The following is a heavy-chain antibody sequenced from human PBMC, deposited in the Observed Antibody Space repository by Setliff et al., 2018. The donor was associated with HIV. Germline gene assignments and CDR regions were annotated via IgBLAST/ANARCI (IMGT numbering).Heavy chain of an antibody. V-gene: IGHV1-46*01. D-gene: IGHD5-18*01. CDR1: GYTFITYY. Sequence: GASVKVSCKASGYTFITYYMHWVRQAPGQGLEWMGIINPSGGSTNYAQKIQGRVTISRDIHANTAYMELSSLRSEDTAIYYCARSLREYSYGSPDYWGPGTLVTVSS. CDR2: INPSGGST. CDR3: ARSLREYSYGSPDY. J-gene: IGHJ4*02.